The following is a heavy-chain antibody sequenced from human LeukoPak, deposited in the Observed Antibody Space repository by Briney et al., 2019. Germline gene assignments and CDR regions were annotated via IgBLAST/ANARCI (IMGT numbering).Heavy chain of an antibody. CDR2: ISGSGGST. J-gene: IGHJ4*02. D-gene: IGHD3-22*01. V-gene: IGHV3-23*01. CDR3: AKPPYSYDSSGYLSY. CDR1: GFTFSSYA. Sequence: GGFLRLSCAASGFTFSSYAMSWVRQAPGKGLEWVSAISGSGGSTYYADSVKGRFTISRDNSKNTLYLQMNSLRAEDTAVYYCAKPPYSYDSSGYLSYWGQGTLVTVSS.